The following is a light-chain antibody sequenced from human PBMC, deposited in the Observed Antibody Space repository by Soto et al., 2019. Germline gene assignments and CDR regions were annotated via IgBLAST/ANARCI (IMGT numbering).Light chain of an antibody. J-gene: IGLJ2*01. CDR2: DVS. V-gene: IGLV2-14*03. CDR1: SSDIGGYIY. CDR3: STYTSSRTR. Sequence: QSALTQPASVSGSPGQSITISCTGTSSDIGGYIYVSWYQHHPGKAPKLLIYDVSNRPSGVSNRFSGSKSGNTASLTTSGLQVEDEADYFCSTYTSSRTRFGGGTKLTVL.